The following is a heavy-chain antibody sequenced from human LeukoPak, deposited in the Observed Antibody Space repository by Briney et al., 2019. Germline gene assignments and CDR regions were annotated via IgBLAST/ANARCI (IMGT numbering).Heavy chain of an antibody. CDR1: GGSINDYF. J-gene: IGHJ4*02. V-gene: IGHV4-59*01. D-gene: IGHD2-21*02. CDR2: IFYSGRT. Sequence: ASETLSLTCTVSGGSINDYFWSWIRQPPRKGLEWIGYIFYSGRTHYNPSLKSRVTISLDTSKNQISLKLNSVTAADTAVYYCARSRGWGSDNDRFSADFDYWGQGTLVTVSS. CDR3: ARSRGWGSDNDRFSADFDY.